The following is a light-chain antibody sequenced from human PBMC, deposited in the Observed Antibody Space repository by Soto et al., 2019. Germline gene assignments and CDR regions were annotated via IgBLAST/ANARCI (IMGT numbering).Light chain of an antibody. Sequence: QSALTQPASVSGSPGQSITISCTGTSSDVGGYNLVSWYQQHPGKAPKLMIYEGNKRPSGVSNRFSGSKSGNTASLTISGLQAEDEADYYCSSYASGSTSVLFGGGTKLTFL. J-gene: IGLJ2*01. CDR2: EGN. CDR1: SSDVGGYNL. V-gene: IGLV2-23*01. CDR3: SSYASGSTSVL.